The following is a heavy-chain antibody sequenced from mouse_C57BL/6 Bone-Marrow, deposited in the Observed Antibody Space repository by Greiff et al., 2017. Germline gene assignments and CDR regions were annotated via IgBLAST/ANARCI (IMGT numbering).Heavy chain of an antibody. D-gene: IGHD1-1*01. J-gene: IGHJ1*03. Sequence: EVKVEESGAELVKPGASVKLSCTASGFNIKDYYMHWVKQRTEQGLEWIGRIDPEDGETKYAPKFQGKATITADTTSNTAYLQLSSLTSEDTAVYYCARPLYYGSSGYWYFDGWGTGTTVTVSS. CDR3: ARPLYYGSSGYWYFDG. V-gene: IGHV14-2*01. CDR2: IDPEDGET. CDR1: GFNIKDYY.